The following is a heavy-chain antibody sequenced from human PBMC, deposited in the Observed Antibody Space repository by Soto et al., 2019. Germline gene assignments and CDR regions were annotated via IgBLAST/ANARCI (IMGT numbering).Heavy chain of an antibody. CDR3: AMEDWTKAKDGFDI. J-gene: IGHJ3*02. D-gene: IGHD1-1*01. Sequence: QVQLQESGPGLVKPSQTLSLTCTVSGGSISSNDHYWSWIRQHPDKGLEWIGYIYYSGSTYYNPSLKSRVTISVDTSKNQFSQKLSSVTAADKAVYYCAMEDWTKAKDGFDIWGQGTIVTVSS. CDR1: GGSISSNDHY. V-gene: IGHV4-31*03. CDR2: IYYSGST.